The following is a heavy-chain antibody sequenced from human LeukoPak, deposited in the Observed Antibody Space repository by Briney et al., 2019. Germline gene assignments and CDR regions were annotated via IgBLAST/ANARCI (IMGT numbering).Heavy chain of an antibody. J-gene: IGHJ4*02. CDR1: GFTFSSYA. CDR3: AKAPAVYCSSTSCYFDY. CDR2: ISGSGGST. Sequence: GGSLRLSCAASGFTFSSYAMSWVRQAPGKGLEWVSAISGSGGSTYYADSVKGRFTISRDNSKNTLYLQMNSLRAEDTAVYYCAKAPAVYCSSTSCYFDYWGRGPLVTVSS. D-gene: IGHD2-2*01. V-gene: IGHV3-23*01.